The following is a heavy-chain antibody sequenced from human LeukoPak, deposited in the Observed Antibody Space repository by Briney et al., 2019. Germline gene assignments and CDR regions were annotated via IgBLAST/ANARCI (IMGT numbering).Heavy chain of an antibody. V-gene: IGHV3-23*01. CDR2: INGRGGST. CDR1: GFTFSNYA. D-gene: IGHD2/OR15-2a*01. CDR3: ARDSGPLSNNAFDI. J-gene: IGHJ3*02. Sequence: GGSLRLSCAASGFTFSNYAMSWVRQAPGKGLEWVSSINGRGGSTYYADSVKGRFTISRDNAKNSLYLQMNSLRAEDTAVYYCARDSGPLSNNAFDIWGQGTMVTVSS.